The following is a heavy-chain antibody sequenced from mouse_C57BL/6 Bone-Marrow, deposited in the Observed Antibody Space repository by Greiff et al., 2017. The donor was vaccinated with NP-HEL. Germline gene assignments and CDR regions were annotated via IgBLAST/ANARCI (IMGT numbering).Heavy chain of an antibody. CDR2: FHPYNDDT. CDR1: GYTFTTYP. Sequence: VMLVESGAELVKPGASVKMSCKASGYTFTTYPIEWMKQNHGKSLEWIGNFHPYNDDTKYNEKFKGKATLTVEKSSSTVYLELSRLTSDDSAVYYCARSIYGIHWYFDVWGTGTTVTVSS. J-gene: IGHJ1*03. CDR3: ARSIYGIHWYFDV. V-gene: IGHV1-47*01. D-gene: IGHD2-1*01.